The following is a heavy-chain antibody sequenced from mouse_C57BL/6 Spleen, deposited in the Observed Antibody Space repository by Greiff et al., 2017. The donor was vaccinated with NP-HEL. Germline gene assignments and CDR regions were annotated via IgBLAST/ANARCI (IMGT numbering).Heavy chain of an antibody. J-gene: IGHJ2*01. CDR1: GYTFTSYW. Sequence: QVQLQQPGTELVKPGASVKLSCKASGYTFTSYWMHWVKQRPGQGLEWIGNINPSNGGTNYNEKFKSKATLTVDKSSSTAYMQLSSLTSEDSAVYYCARGGGNLLLRFYFDYWGQGTTLTVSS. V-gene: IGHV1-53*01. D-gene: IGHD1-1*01. CDR3: ARGGGNLLLRFYFDY. CDR2: INPSNGGT.